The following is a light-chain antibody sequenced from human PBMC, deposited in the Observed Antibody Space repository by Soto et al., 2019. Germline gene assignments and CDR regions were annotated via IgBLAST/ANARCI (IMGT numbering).Light chain of an antibody. CDR3: QQTYSIPFT. V-gene: IGKV1-39*01. J-gene: IGKJ3*01. Sequence: DIQMTQSPAFLSMSVGDRLTISCRASQTISNYLTWYQQKIGEAPKRLIYDASTLESGVPSRFSASGSGTDFTLIISGLQREDFATYFCQQTYSIPFTFGPGTKVEI. CDR2: DAS. CDR1: QTISNY.